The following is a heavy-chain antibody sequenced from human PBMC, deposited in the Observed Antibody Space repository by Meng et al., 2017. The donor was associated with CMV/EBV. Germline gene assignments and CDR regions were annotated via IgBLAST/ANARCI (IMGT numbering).Heavy chain of an antibody. D-gene: IGHD1-26*01. V-gene: IGHV3-21*01. J-gene: IGHJ4*02. CDR3: ARDKWELLTRFDY. CDR2: SSSSSSYI. CDR1: GFTFSSYS. Sequence: ASGFTFSSYSMNWVRQAPGKGLEWVSSSSSSSSYIYYADSVKGRFTISRDNAKTSLYLQMNSLRAEDTAVYYCARDKWELLTRFDYWGQGTLVTVSS.